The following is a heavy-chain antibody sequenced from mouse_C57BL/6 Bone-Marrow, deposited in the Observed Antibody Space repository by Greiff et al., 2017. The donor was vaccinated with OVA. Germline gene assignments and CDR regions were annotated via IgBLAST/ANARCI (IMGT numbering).Heavy chain of an antibody. CDR1: GYAFTNYL. CDR3: AREDEFGDYFDY. CDR2: INPGSGGT. Sequence: VQLVESGAELVRPGTSVKVSCKASGYAFTNYLIEWVKQRPGQGLEWIGVINPGSGGTNYNEKFKGKATLTADKSSSTAYMQLSSLTSEDSAVYFCAREDEFGDYFDYWGQGTTLTVSS. J-gene: IGHJ2*01. V-gene: IGHV1-54*01.